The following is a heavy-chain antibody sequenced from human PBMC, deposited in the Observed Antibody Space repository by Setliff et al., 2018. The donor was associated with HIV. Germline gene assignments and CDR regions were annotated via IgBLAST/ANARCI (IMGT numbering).Heavy chain of an antibody. CDR2: INYSGST. CDR1: GESISSKNYY. CDR3: ARESPDGLDV. J-gene: IGHJ6*02. Sequence: PSETLSLTCIVSGESISSKNYYWGWIRQPPGKGLEWIGSINYSGSTYYNPSLKSRVTISRDTAKNEFSVKLTSVTAADTAVYYCARESPDGLDVWGQGTTVTVSS. V-gene: IGHV4-39*07.